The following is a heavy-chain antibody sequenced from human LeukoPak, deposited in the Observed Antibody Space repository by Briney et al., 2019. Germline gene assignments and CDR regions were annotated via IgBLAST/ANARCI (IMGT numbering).Heavy chain of an antibody. J-gene: IGHJ5*02. CDR3: ARVAGWHWFDP. CDR1: GHPFSSFT. D-gene: IGHD6-19*01. V-gene: IGHV3-21*04. CDR2: ISSSSTYT. Sequence: RPGGSLRLSCTVSGHPFSSFTLNWVRQSPGKGLEWVSSISSSSTYTYYADSVKGRFTISRDNSKNTVYLQMNNMRVDDTAVYYCARVAGWHWFDPWGQGTLVTVSS.